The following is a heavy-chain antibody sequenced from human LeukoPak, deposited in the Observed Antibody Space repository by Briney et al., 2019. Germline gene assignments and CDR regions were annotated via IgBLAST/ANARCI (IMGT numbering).Heavy chain of an antibody. V-gene: IGHV1-46*01. J-gene: IGHJ4*02. CDR2: INPSGGST. D-gene: IGHD5-12*01. CDR1: GYSLTNYY. Sequence: ASAKVSCKALGYSLTNYYVHWVRQAPGQGLEWMGEINPSGGSTSYAQKFQGRITVTRDTYTNTVYMDLSSLRSEDTATYYCARGAPTTRIGAGRFDYWGQGSLLTVAS. CDR3: ARGAPTTRIGAGRFDY.